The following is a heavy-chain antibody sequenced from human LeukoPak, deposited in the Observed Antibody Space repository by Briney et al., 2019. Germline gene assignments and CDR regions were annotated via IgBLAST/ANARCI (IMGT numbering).Heavy chain of an antibody. J-gene: IGHJ4*02. D-gene: IGHD6-19*01. CDR2: IYYSGST. V-gene: IGHV4-39*01. Sequence: SETLSLTCTVSGGSISSSSYYWGWIRQPPGKGLEWIGSIYYSGSTYYNPSLKSRVTISVDTSKNQFSLKLSSVTAADTAVYYCARQGPNSSGWNYYFDYWGQGTLVTVSS. CDR1: GGSISSSSYY. CDR3: ARQGPNSSGWNYYFDY.